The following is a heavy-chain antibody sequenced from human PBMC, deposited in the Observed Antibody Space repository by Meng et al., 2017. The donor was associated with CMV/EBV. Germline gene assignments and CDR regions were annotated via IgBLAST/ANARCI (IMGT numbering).Heavy chain of an antibody. CDR2: IRNDESDK. J-gene: IGHJ4*02. Sequence: QVQLVGCGGGVVQPGGPLRLSCAASGFTFSSYGMHWVRQAPGKGPEWVAFIRNDESDKYYGDSVKGRFTISRDTSKNTVDLQMNSLRTEDTAVYYCAKDDPVFHYWGQGTLVTVSS. CDR1: GFTFSSYG. CDR3: AKDDPVFHY. V-gene: IGHV3-30*02.